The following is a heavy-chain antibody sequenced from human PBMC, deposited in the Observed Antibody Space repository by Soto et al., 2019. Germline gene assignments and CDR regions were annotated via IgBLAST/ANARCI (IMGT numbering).Heavy chain of an antibody. J-gene: IGHJ4*02. Sequence: QVQLVQSGAEVKKPGSSVMVSCKASGGTFSSYAISWVRQAPGQGLEWMGGIIPIFGTANYAQKFQGRVTITADESTSTAYMELSSLRSEDTAVYYCASPGYSYGYPIYYFDYWGQGTLVTVSS. CDR3: ASPGYSYGYPIYYFDY. D-gene: IGHD5-18*01. CDR2: IIPIFGTA. V-gene: IGHV1-69*01. CDR1: GGTFSSYA.